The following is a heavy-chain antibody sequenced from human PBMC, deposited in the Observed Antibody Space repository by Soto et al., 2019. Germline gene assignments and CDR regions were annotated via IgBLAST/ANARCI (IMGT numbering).Heavy chain of an antibody. Sequence: SETLSLTCAVYGGSFSGYYWSWIRQPPGKGLEWIGEINHSGSTNYNPSLKSRVTISVDTSKNQFSLKLSSVTAADTAVYYCASGSAPSVYYYGMDVWGQGTTVTVSS. D-gene: IGHD1-26*01. V-gene: IGHV4-34*01. CDR1: GGSFSGYY. CDR3: ASGSAPSVYYYGMDV. J-gene: IGHJ6*02. CDR2: INHSGST.